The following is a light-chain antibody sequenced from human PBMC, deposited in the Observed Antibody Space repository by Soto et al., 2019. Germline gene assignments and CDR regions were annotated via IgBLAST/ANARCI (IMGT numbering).Light chain of an antibody. CDR1: SSNIGNNY. V-gene: IGLV1-51*01. CDR2: DSN. J-gene: IGLJ2*01. CDR3: GTWDSSLSAVV. Sequence: QSALTQPPSVSAAPGQKVTISCSGSSSNIGNNYVSWYQQLPGTAPKLLIYDSNKRPSGIPDRFSGSKSGTSATLGITGRQTGDEADYYCGTWDSSLSAVVFGGGTKLTVL.